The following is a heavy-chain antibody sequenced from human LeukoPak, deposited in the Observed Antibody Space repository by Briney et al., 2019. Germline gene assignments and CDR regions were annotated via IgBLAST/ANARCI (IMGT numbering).Heavy chain of an antibody. V-gene: IGHV3-74*01. Sequence: GGSLRLSCVASGFTFSNYWMHWVRQAPGKGLVWVSRINSDGSSTTYADSVKGRFTISRDNAKNTLYLQMNCLRAEDTAVYYCAREGDTNAASDYWGQGTLVTVSS. D-gene: IGHD2-8*01. CDR3: AREGDTNAASDY. J-gene: IGHJ4*02. CDR1: GFTFSNYW. CDR2: INSDGSST.